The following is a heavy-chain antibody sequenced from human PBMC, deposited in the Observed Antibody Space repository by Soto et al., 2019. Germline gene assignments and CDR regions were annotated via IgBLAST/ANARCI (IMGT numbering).Heavy chain of an antibody. J-gene: IGHJ4*02. CDR3: VRDSGNDLLTGYQHFDY. Sequence: GGSLRLSCAASGFTFGNFWMTWVRQAPGKGLEWVAMIKGDGSDKYYVDSVRGRFTISRDNTKNSLYLQMNSLRAEDTALYYCVRDSGNDLLTGYQHFDYWSQGTQVTVSS. CDR2: IKGDGSDK. CDR1: GFTFGNFW. V-gene: IGHV3-7*03. D-gene: IGHD3-9*01.